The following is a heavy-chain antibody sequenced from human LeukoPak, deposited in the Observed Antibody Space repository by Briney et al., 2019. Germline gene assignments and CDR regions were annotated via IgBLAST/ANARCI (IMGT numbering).Heavy chain of an antibody. V-gene: IGHV3-64*01. D-gene: IGHD5-12*01. CDR3: ASSGYDSTYYFDY. J-gene: IGHJ4*02. Sequence: GGSLRLSCAASGFTFSSYATHWVRQAPGKGLEYVSAISSNGGSTYYANSVKGRFTISRDNSKNTLYLQMGSLRAEDMAVYYCASSGYDSTYYFDYWGQGTLVTVSS. CDR2: ISSNGGST. CDR1: GFTFSSYA.